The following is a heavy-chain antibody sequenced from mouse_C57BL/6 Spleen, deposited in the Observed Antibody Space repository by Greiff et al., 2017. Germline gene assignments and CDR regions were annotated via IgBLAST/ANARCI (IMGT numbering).Heavy chain of an antibody. Sequence: EVKVVESGGDLVKPGGSLKLSCAASGFTFSSYGMSWVRQTPDKRLEWVATISSGGSYTYYPDSVKGRFTISRDNAKNTLYLQMSSLKSEDTAMYYCAREDSSGRAWFAYWGQGTLVTVSA. J-gene: IGHJ3*01. V-gene: IGHV5-6*01. D-gene: IGHD3-2*02. CDR1: GFTFSSYG. CDR3: AREDSSGRAWFAY. CDR2: ISSGGSYT.